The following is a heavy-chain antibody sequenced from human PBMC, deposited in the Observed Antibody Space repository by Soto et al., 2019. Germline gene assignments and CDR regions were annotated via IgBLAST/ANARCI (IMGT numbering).Heavy chain of an antibody. CDR2: IYFRGNT. J-gene: IGHJ4*02. D-gene: IGHD3-9*01. CDR3: ARLEGLATISYYFDF. CDR1: GDSINSDKYY. V-gene: IGHV4-39*01. Sequence: QLQLQESGPGLVKPSETLSLTCSVSGDSINSDKYYWRWIRQPPGKGLEWIGSIYFRGNTYYNPSLQTRVPISLDKSKSQCSLKLNSVTAADSAVYFCARLEGLATISYYFDFWGQGALVTVSS.